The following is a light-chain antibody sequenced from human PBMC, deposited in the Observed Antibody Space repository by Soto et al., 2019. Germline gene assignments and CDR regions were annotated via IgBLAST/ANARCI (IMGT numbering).Light chain of an antibody. CDR3: QQDYTTPWT. CDR1: QSVLYRSNHKNY. Sequence: DIVMTPSPDSLAVSLGERATINCKSRQSVLYRSNHKNYLAWYQQKPGQPTKFLIYWASTRESGVPDRFSGSGCGTDFTLTISSLQAEDVAVYYCQQDYTTPWTFGQGTKLEIK. V-gene: IGKV4-1*01. CDR2: WAS. J-gene: IGKJ2*01.